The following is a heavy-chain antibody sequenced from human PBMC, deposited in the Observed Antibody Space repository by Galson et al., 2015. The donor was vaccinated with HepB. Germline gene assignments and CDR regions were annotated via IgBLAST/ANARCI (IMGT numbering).Heavy chain of an antibody. CDR2: INPNSGGT. CDR1: GYTFTGYY. J-gene: IGHJ4*02. D-gene: IGHD3-16*02. CDR3: ARQCWPQTTYIVVVPAAAVIMITFGGVIVILDY. V-gene: IGHV1-2*04. Sequence: SVKVSCKASGYTFTGYYMHWVRQAPGQGLEWMGWINPNSGGTNYAQKFQGWVTMTRDTSISTAYMELSRLRSDDTAVYYCARQCWPQTTYIVVVPAAAVIMITFGGVIVILDYWGQGTLVTVSS.